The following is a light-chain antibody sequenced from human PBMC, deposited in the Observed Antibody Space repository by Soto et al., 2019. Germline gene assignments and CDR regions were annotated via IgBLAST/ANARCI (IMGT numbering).Light chain of an antibody. V-gene: IGKV3-20*01. J-gene: IGKJ4*01. Sequence: IVLTQSPGTLTLSQGERASLSXRASHSVNITYLAWFRHEPGXAPRVXXYGXSISAADIPDRLSGSGSGTDFTLTISRLEPDDFAVYYCQQYGRSPLTFGGGTKVEIK. CDR3: QQYGRSPLT. CDR1: HSVNITY. CDR2: GXS.